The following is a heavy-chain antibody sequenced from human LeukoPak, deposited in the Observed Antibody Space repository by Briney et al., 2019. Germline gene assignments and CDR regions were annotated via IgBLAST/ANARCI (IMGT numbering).Heavy chain of an antibody. Sequence: SETLSLTCTVSGGSISSSSYYWGWIRQPPGKGLEWIRSIYYSGSTYYNPSLKSRVTISVDTSKNQFSLKLSSVAAADTAVYYCARQQSRYYYYMDVWGKGTTVTVSS. CDR3: ARQQSRYYYYMDV. D-gene: IGHD6-19*01. CDR2: IYYSGST. CDR1: GGSISSSSYY. J-gene: IGHJ6*03. V-gene: IGHV4-39*01.